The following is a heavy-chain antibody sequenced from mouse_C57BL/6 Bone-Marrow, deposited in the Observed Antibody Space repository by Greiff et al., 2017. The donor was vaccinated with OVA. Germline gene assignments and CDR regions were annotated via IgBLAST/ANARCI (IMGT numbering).Heavy chain of an antibody. J-gene: IGHJ1*03. D-gene: IGHD1-1*01. CDR2: INPNNGGT. CDR1: GYTFTDYY. CDR3: ARPGSSYVRYFDV. Sequence: VQLQQSGPELVKPGASVKISCKASGYTFTDYYMNWVKQSHGKSLEWIGDINPNNGGTSSNQKFKGKATLTVDKSSSTAYMELRSLTAEYSAIYYCARPGSSYVRYFDVWGTGTTVTVSS. V-gene: IGHV1-26*01.